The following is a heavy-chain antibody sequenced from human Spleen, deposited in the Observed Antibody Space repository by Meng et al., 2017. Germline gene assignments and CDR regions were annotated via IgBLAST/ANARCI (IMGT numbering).Heavy chain of an antibody. V-gene: IGHV3-53*01. CDR3: ARAPNNIVGAIDFDY. J-gene: IGHJ4*02. CDR2: IYAGGGTT. D-gene: IGHD1-26*01. CDR1: GSTVSSNY. Sequence: GGSLRLSCAVSGSTVSSNYMSWVRQAPGKGLEWVAVIYAGGGTTYYADSVKGRFIISSDNSKNTLFLQMSSLRDGDTAVYYCARAPNNIVGAIDFDYWGQGTLVTVSS.